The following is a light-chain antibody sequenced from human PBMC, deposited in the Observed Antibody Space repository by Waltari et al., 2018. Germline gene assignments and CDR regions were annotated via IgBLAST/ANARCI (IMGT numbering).Light chain of an antibody. CDR1: TGAVTSGHY. Sequence: QAVVTQEPSLTVSPGGTVTLTCGSSTGAVTSGHYPCWLQQKPGQAPRTLIYDSYIKQSWTPARFSASLVGDKAVLTLSGAQAEDEAKYYCWLAYTGGIVVFGGGTELAVL. J-gene: IGLJ2*01. CDR2: DSY. CDR3: WLAYTGGIVV. V-gene: IGLV7-46*01.